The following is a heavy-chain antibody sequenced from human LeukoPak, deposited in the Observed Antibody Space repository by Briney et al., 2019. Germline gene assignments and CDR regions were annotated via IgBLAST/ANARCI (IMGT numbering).Heavy chain of an antibody. CDR2: VHYGGNT. CDR3: ARDITPYNWNWHPDAFDI. CDR1: GGSISPYY. Sequence: SETLSLTCTVSGGSISPYYWSWIRQPPGGGLEWIGSVHYGGNTNYNPSLKSRVTMSLDTSKNQFSLKLSSVTAADTAVYYCARDITPYNWNWHPDAFDIWGQGTMVTVSS. J-gene: IGHJ3*02. D-gene: IGHD1-7*01. V-gene: IGHV4-59*01.